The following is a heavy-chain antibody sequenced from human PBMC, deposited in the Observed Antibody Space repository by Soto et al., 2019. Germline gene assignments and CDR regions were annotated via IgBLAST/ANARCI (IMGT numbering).Heavy chain of an antibody. Sequence: QVQLQQWGAGLLKPSETLSLTCAVYGGSFSGYYWGWIRQTPGKGLEWIGEINHSGSTNYNPSLKSRVTKSVDTSKTQFSLKLSSVTAADTAVYYCARGTREGWYFDVWGRGTLVTVSS. V-gene: IGHV4-34*01. CDR3: ARGTREGWYFDV. CDR2: INHSGST. J-gene: IGHJ2*01. CDR1: GGSFSGYY.